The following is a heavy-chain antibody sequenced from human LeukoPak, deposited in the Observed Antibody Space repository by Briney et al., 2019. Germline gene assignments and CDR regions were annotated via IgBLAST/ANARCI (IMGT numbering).Heavy chain of an antibody. CDR3: ATDTWGYYDSSNYYGQADY. CDR1: GYTFTGYY. D-gene: IGHD3-22*01. Sequence: GASVKVSCKASGYTFTGYYMHWVRQAPGQGLEWMGRINPNSGGTNYAQKFQGRVTMTRDTSTNTAYMDLSRLGSDDTAVYYCATDTWGYYDSSNYYGQADYWGQGTLVTVSS. V-gene: IGHV1-2*06. CDR2: INPNSGGT. J-gene: IGHJ4*02.